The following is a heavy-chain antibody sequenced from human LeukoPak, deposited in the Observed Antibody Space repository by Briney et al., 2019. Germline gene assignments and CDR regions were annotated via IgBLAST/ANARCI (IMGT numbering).Heavy chain of an antibody. J-gene: IGHJ3*02. CDR2: IYGSGST. CDR1: GGSISNYY. D-gene: IGHD3-22*01. V-gene: IGHV4-4*07. Sequence: SETLSLTCTVSGGSISNYYWSWIRQPAGKGLEWIGRIYGSGSTNHNPSLKSRVTISVDKSKNQFSLKLSSVTAADTAVYYCAHHYYDSRSAIWGQGAMVTVSS. CDR3: AHHYYDSRSAI.